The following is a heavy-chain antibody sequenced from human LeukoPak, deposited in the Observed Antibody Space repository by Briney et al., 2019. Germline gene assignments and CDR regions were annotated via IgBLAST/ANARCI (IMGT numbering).Heavy chain of an antibody. CDR1: GFTFSSYI. CDR2: ISSSSSYI. D-gene: IGHD4-17*01. J-gene: IGHJ5*02. V-gene: IGHV3-21*01. CDR3: ARGRLYDYGDYVLSWFDP. Sequence: SGGSLRLSCAASGFTFSSYIMNWVRQAPGKGLEWVSSISSSSSYIYYADSVKGRFTISRDNAKNSLYLQMNSLRAEDTAVYYCARGRLYDYGDYVLSWFDPWGQGTLVTVSS.